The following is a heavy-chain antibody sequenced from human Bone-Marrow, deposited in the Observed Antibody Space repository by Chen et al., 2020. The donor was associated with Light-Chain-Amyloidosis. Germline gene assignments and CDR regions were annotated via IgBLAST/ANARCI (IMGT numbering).Heavy chain of an antibody. CDR1: GGSFSGYY. V-gene: IGHV4-34*01. CDR3: ARVNPNYDFWSGYYWHFDY. Sequence: QVQLQQWGAGLLKPSETLSLTCAVYGGSFSGYYWSWIRQPRGKGLEWIGEINHSGSTNYNPSLKSRVTISVDTSKNQFSLKLSSVTAADTAVYYCARVNPNYDFWSGYYWHFDYWGQGTLVTVSS. D-gene: IGHD3-3*01. CDR2: INHSGST. J-gene: IGHJ4*02.